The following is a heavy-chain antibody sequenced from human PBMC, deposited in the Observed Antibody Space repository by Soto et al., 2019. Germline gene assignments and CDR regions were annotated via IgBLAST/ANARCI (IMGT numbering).Heavy chain of an antibody. J-gene: IGHJ3*02. CDR3: ARINLGYSGYDSVVTFDI. CDR2: INPSGGST. CDR1: GYTFTSYY. D-gene: IGHD5-12*01. V-gene: IGHV1-46*01. Sequence: GASVKVSCKASGYTFTSYYMHWVRQAPGQGLEWMGIINPSGGSTSYAQKFQGRVTMTRDTSTSTVYMELSSLRSEDTAVYYCARINLGYSGYDSVVTFDIWGQGTMVTVSS.